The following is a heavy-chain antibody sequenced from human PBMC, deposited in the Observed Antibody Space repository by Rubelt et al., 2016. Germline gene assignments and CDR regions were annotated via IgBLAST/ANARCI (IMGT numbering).Heavy chain of an antibody. Sequence: QVQLQQWGAGLLKPSETLSLTCAVYGGSFSGYYWSWIRQPPGKGLEWIGEIYHSGSTNYNPSLKSRVTMSVGKSKNQFSLRLRSVTGGGTAVYYCAGVALGGLDAFDIWGQGTMVTVSS. CDR2: IYHSGST. D-gene: IGHD2-15*01. J-gene: IGHJ3*02. V-gene: IGHV4-34*01. CDR1: GGSFSGYY. CDR3: AGVALGGLDAFDI.